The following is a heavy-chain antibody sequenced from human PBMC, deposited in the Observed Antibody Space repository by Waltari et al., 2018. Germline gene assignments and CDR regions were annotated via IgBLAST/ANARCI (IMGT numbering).Heavy chain of an antibody. D-gene: IGHD3-10*01. CDR1: GGSISSYY. J-gene: IGHJ6*02. V-gene: IGHV4-59*01. CDR3: ARVMYYGSGSYYRGSGYYYGMDV. Sequence: QVQLQESGPGLVKPSETLSLTCTVSGGSISSYYWSWIRQPPGKGLEWIGYIYYSGSTTDNPSAKSRVTRSVATSKIQFSLKLSSVTAADTAVYYCARVMYYGSGSYYRGSGYYYGMDVWGQGTTVTVSS. CDR2: IYYSGST.